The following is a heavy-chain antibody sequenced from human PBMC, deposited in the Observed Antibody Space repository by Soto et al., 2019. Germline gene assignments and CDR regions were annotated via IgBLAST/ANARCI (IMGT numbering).Heavy chain of an antibody. CDR2: INPNSGGT. CDR3: ARAGNVWFGESNYYGMDV. CDR1: GYTFTGYY. D-gene: IGHD3-10*01. V-gene: IGHV1-2*04. Sequence: QVQLVQSGAEVKKPGASVKVSCKASGYTFTGYYMHWVRQAPGQGLEWMGWINPNSGGTNYAQKFQGWVTMTRDTCISTAYRELSRLRSDDTAVYYCARAGNVWFGESNYYGMDVWGQGTTVTVSS. J-gene: IGHJ6*02.